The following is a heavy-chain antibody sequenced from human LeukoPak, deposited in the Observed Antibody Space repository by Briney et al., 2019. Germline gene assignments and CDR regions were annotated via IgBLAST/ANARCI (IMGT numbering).Heavy chain of an antibody. V-gene: IGHV4-39*01. CDR1: GGSISSSYYY. Sequence: SETLSLTCTVSGGSISSSYYYWGWIRQPPGKGLEWIGSIYYSGSTYYNPSLKSRVTISVDTSKNQFSLKLRSVTAADTAVYYCARVTGLTNYYYGMDVWGQGTTVTVSS. CDR3: ARVTGLTNYYYGMDV. CDR2: IYYSGST. J-gene: IGHJ6*02. D-gene: IGHD4/OR15-4a*01.